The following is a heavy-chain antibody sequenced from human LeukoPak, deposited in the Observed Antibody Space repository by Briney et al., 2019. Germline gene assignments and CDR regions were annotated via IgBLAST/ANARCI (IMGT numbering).Heavy chain of an antibody. CDR1: GFTFSSYG. CDR2: IWYDGSNK. Sequence: GGSLRLSCAASGFTFSSYGMHWVRQAPGKGLEWVAVIWYDGSNKYYADSVKGRFTISRDNSKNTLYLQMNSLRAEDTAVYYCAKDMDSGPFDYWGQGILVTVSS. V-gene: IGHV3-33*06. CDR3: AKDMDSGPFDY. J-gene: IGHJ4*02. D-gene: IGHD1-26*01.